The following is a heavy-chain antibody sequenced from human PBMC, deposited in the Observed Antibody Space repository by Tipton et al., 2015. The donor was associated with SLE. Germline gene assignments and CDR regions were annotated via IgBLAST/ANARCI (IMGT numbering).Heavy chain of an antibody. CDR1: GGSVSSGSYY. V-gene: IGHV4-61*01. J-gene: IGHJ4*02. D-gene: IGHD2/OR15-2a*01. CDR2: IYYSGST. CDR3: AREGTATFLDY. Sequence: LRLSCTVSGGSVSSGSYYWSWIRQPPGKGLEWIGYIYYSGSTNYNPSLKSRVTISVDTSKNQFSLKLSSVTAADTAVYYCAREGTATFLDYWGQGTLVTVSS.